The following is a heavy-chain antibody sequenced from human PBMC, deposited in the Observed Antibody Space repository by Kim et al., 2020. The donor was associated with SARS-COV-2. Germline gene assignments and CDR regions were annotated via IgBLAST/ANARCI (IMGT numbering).Heavy chain of an antibody. D-gene: IGHD3-22*01. CDR3: ARDEGYYEETNIGASNVDY. CDR2: IWYDGSNK. CDR1: GFTFSSYG. J-gene: IGHJ4*02. Sequence: GGSLRLSCAASGFTFSSYGMHWVRQAPGKGLEWVAVIWYDGSNKYYADSVKGRFTISRDNSKNTLYLQMNSLRAEDTAVYYCARDEGYYEETNIGASNVDYWGQGTLVTVSS. V-gene: IGHV3-33*01.